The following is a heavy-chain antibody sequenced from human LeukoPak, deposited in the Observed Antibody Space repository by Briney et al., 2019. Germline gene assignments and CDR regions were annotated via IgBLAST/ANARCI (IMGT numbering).Heavy chain of an antibody. CDR1: GGSVSRGGYY. V-gene: IGHV4-31*03. Sequence: SETLSLTCTVSGGSVSRGGYYWNWIRQHPGKGLEWIGFTSYSEGTYYNPSLMSRITISVDRSQNQFSLKMRDATAADTAVYFCATADWESFYFDSWGQGVLVAVSS. J-gene: IGHJ4*02. D-gene: IGHD1-26*01. CDR2: TSYSEGT. CDR3: ATADWESFYFDS.